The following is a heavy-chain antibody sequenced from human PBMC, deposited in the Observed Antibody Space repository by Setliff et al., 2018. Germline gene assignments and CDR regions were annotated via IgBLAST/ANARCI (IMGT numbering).Heavy chain of an antibody. J-gene: IGHJ6*03. V-gene: IGHV1-2*02. CDR3: ARGEHIVSGDFYHYIDV. D-gene: IGHD2-15*01. CDR1: GYTFTAYY. Sequence: ASVKVSCKASGYTFTAYYIHWVRQAPGQGLEWMGWINPNAGNINYIQKFQGRVTMTRDTSVSTAYMELRRLKSDDTAVYYCARGEHIVSGDFYHYIDVWGKGTTVTVSS. CDR2: INPNAGNI.